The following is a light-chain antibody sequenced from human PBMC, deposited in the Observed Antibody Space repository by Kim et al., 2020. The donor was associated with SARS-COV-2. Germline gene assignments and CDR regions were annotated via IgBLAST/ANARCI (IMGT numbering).Light chain of an antibody. CDR3: CSYAGDYVI. CDR1: SNNIGFYNY. Sequence: PGQSVTISSTGASNNIGFYNYVSWYQHHPGRAPKLIIYDVTKRPSGVPDRFSGAKSGNTASLTVSGLQSEDEADYYCCSYAGDYVIFGGGTQLTVL. CDR2: DVT. J-gene: IGLJ2*01. V-gene: IGLV2-11*01.